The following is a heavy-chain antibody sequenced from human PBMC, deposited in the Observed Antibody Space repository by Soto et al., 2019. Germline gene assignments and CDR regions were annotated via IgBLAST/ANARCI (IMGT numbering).Heavy chain of an antibody. D-gene: IGHD2-15*01. Sequence: ASVKVSCKASGYTFTSYDISWVRQAPGQGLEWMGWISAYNGNTNYAQKLQGRVTMTTDTSTSTAYMELRSLRSDDTAVYYCARHKLGYCSGGSCYVFGDFDYWGQGTLVTVSS. J-gene: IGHJ4*02. V-gene: IGHV1-18*01. CDR1: GYTFTSYD. CDR2: ISAYNGNT. CDR3: ARHKLGYCSGGSCYVFGDFDY.